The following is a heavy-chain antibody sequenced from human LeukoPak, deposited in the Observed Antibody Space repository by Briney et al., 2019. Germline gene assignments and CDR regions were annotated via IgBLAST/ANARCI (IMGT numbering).Heavy chain of an antibody. CDR1: GVSLSAYF. Sequence: PSETLSLTCAVNGVSLSAYFWNWIRQPPGEGLEWIGEINHGGSTYYNPSLKSRVTISVDTSKNQFSLKLSSVTAADTALYYCAREMGVVTAHGIDVWGQGTTVTVSS. D-gene: IGHD4-23*01. CDR3: AREMGVVTAHGIDV. CDR2: INHGGST. V-gene: IGHV4-34*01. J-gene: IGHJ6*02.